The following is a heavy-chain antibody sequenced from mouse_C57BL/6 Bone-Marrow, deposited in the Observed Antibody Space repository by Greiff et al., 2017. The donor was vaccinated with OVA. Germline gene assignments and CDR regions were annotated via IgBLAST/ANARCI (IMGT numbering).Heavy chain of an antibody. Sequence: QVQLQQSGAELARPGASVKLSCKASGYTFTSYGISWVKQRTGQGLEWIGEIYPRSGNTYYNEKFKGKATLTADKSSSTAYMELRSLTSEDSAVYFGAHYYYGSYWYFDVWGTGTTVTVSS. D-gene: IGHD1-1*01. CDR2: IYPRSGNT. V-gene: IGHV1-81*01. CDR3: AHYYYGSYWYFDV. CDR1: GYTFTSYG. J-gene: IGHJ1*03.